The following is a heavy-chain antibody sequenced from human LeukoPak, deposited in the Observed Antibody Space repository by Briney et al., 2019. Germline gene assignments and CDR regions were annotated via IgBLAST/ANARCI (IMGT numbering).Heavy chain of an antibody. CDR2: IYHSGST. CDR1: GGSISSGGYY. Sequence: SQTLSLTCTVSGGSISSGGYYWSWIRQPPGKGLEWIGYIYHSGSTYYNPSLKSRVTISVDTSKNQFSLKLSSVTAADTAVYYCVRVEAGIAARWGQGTLVTVSS. V-gene: IGHV4-30-2*01. J-gene: IGHJ4*02. CDR3: VRVEAGIAAR. D-gene: IGHD6-6*01.